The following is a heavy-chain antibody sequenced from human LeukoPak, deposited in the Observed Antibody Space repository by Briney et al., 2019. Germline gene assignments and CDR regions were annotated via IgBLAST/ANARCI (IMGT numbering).Heavy chain of an antibody. V-gene: IGHV3-23*01. CDR2: ISGSGGST. Sequence: GGSLRLSCAASGVTLSNYAVSWVRQALGKGLEWVSGISGSGGSTYYADSVGRFSISRDNSKNTLYLQMTSLRAEDTAVYYCGKEGRGMGAATIDYWGQGTLVTVSS. J-gene: IGHJ4*02. CDR1: GVTLSNYA. D-gene: IGHD1-26*01. CDR3: GKEGRGMGAATIDY.